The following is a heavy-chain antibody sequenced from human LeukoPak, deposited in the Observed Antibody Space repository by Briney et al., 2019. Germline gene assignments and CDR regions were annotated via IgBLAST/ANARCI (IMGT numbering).Heavy chain of an antibody. D-gene: IGHD1-26*01. CDR2: ISGSSTYV. CDR1: GFTLSSYS. V-gene: IGHV3-21*06. J-gene: IGHJ4*02. Sequence: GGSLRLSCAASGFTLSSYSMNWVRQAPGKGLEWVSSISGSSTYVYYADSMRGRFTISRDDAKNSLYLQMNSLRAEDTAVYYCARGVSGRYYDFDYWGQGTLVTVSS. CDR3: ARGVSGRYYDFDY.